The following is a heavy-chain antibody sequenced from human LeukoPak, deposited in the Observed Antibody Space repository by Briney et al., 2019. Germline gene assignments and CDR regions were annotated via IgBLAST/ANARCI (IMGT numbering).Heavy chain of an antibody. D-gene: IGHD3-22*01. J-gene: IGHJ4*02. V-gene: IGHV3-23*01. CDR3: AKDYYDISGSRYDF. CDR1: GFAFSSYA. Sequence: GGSLRLSCEASGFAFSSYAMSGVRKAPGKGLEWVSAISGSGGDTWYADSVRGRFTISRDNSKNTLYMQVNTLRAEDTAVYYCAKDYYDISGSRYDFWGQGTLVTVSS. CDR2: ISGSGGDT.